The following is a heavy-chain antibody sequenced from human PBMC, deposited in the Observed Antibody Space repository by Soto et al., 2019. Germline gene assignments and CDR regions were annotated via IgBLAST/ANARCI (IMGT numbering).Heavy chain of an antibody. Sequence: QVQLVESGGGVVQPGRSLRLSCAASGFTFSSYAMHWVRQAPGKGLEWVAIISYDGSNKYYADSVKGRFTISRDNSKNTLYLQMNSLRAEDTAVYYWARAPSIAAPNGMDVWGQGTTVTVSS. V-gene: IGHV3-30-3*01. D-gene: IGHD6-6*01. J-gene: IGHJ6*02. CDR2: ISYDGSNK. CDR3: ARAPSIAAPNGMDV. CDR1: GFTFSSYA.